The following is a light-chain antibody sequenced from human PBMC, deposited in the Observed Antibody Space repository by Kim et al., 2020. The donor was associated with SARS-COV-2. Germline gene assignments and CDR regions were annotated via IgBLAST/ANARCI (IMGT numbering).Light chain of an antibody. J-gene: IGLJ1*01. CDR1: RIGSKS. Sequence: APGKTARITCGGNRIGSKSVHWYEQKPGQAPVLVISFDSDRPSGIPERISGSNSGNTATLFISRVEAGDEADYYCQVWDSSSDQYVFGPGTKVTVL. CDR2: FDS. CDR3: QVWDSSSDQYV. V-gene: IGLV3-21*04.